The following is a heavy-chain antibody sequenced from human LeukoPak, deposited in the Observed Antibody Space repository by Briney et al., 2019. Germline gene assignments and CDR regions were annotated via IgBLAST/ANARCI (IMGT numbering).Heavy chain of an antibody. J-gene: IGHJ3*02. Sequence: GGSLRLSCAASGFTFSNYAMSWVRQAPGKGLEWVSSISGSGGSTYYADSVKGRFTVSRDNSKNTVYLQMNSLRAEDAAVYYCAKAGRWSDAFDIRGQGTMVTVSS. CDR3: AKAGRWSDAFDI. V-gene: IGHV3-23*01. D-gene: IGHD4-23*01. CDR1: GFTFSNYA. CDR2: ISGSGGST.